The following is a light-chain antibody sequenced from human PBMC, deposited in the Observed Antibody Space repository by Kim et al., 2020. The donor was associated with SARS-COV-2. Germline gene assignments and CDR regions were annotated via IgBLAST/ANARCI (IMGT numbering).Light chain of an antibody. J-gene: IGKJ4*01. CDR2: TAS. CDR3: QQYNNWPLT. CDR1: QSVRSN. Sequence: GCPGERATLSCRASQSVRSNLAWYQQKPGQAPRLLIYTASNMATGIPARFSGSGCGTEFTLTISSLQSEDFAVYYCQQYNNWPLTFGGGTKVDIK. V-gene: IGKV3-15*01.